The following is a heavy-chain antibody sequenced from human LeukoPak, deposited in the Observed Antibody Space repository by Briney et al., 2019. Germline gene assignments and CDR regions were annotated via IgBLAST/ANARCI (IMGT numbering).Heavy chain of an antibody. CDR3: AKEAHYYGPRKGIDP. CDR1: GFSFSRHN. J-gene: IGHJ5*02. CDR2: IGSDGSYI. Sequence: GGSLRLSCAASGFSFSRHNMNWVRQAPMKGLEWVSSIGSDGSYIYYADSVQGRFTISRDNSKNTLYLQMNSLRAEDTAVYYCAKEAHYYGPRKGIDPWGQGTLVTVSS. D-gene: IGHD3-10*01. V-gene: IGHV3-21*04.